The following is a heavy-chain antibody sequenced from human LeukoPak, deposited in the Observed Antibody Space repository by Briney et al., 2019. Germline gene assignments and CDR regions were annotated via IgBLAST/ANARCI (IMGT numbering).Heavy chain of an antibody. V-gene: IGHV4-59*01. D-gene: IGHD6-19*01. CDR2: IFYSGSS. CDR1: GGSICRYY. J-gene: IGHJ6*03. CDR3: ARVLVTGNTGYYMDG. Sequence: SETLSLTCTVSGGSICRYYWSWVPQPPGKGLEWIGYIFYSGSSNYNHSLKGRVTVSVDPSKNQYSLKLGSVTAADRAMYYCARVLVTGNTGYYMDGWGKGSTVTVCS.